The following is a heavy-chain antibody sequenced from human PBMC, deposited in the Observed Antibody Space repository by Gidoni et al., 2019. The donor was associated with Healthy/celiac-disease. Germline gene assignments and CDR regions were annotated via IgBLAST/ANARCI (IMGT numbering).Heavy chain of an antibody. J-gene: IGHJ4*02. CDR2: ISCLSSTI. CDR3: ARDPTGETYYYDSSGYYYDY. V-gene: IGHV3-48*02. CDR1: GVTFSSYS. Sequence: EVQLVESGGGWVQPGGSLRRSCAASGVTFSSYSMIWVRQAPGKGLEWVSYISCLSSTIYYADSVKGRFTISRDNAKNSLYLQMNSLRDEDTAVYYCARDPTGETYYYDSSGYYYDYWGQGTLVTVSS. D-gene: IGHD3-22*01.